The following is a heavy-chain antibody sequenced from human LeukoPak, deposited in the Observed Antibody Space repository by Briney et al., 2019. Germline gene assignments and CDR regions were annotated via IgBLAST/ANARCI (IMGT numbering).Heavy chain of an antibody. Sequence: ASVKVSCKASGGTFSTYAINWLRQAPGQGLEYMGGIIPIFGAANSAQKFQGRVTITADESTSTASMELSSLRSEDTAVYYCARDRLTGTTGNYFDYWGQGTLVTVS. CDR3: ARDRLTGTTGNYFDY. CDR1: GGTFSTYA. V-gene: IGHV1-69*13. D-gene: IGHD1-7*01. J-gene: IGHJ4*02. CDR2: IIPIFGAA.